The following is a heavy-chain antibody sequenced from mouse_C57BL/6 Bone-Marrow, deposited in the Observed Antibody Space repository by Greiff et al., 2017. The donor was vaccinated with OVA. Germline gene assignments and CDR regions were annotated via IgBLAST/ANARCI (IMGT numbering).Heavy chain of an antibody. CDR2: IYPGGGYT. Sequence: VKLLESGAELVRPGTSVKMSCKASGYTFTNYWIGWAKQRPGHGLEWIGDIYPGGGYTNYNEKFKGKATLTADKSSSTAYMQFSSLTSEDSAIYYCARSGDGNYENPAMDYWGQGTSVTVSS. V-gene: IGHV1-63*01. CDR3: ARSGDGNYENPAMDY. D-gene: IGHD2-1*01. CDR1: GYTFTNYW. J-gene: IGHJ4*01.